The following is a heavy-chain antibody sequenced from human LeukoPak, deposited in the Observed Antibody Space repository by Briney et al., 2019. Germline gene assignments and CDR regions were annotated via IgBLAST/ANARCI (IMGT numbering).Heavy chain of an antibody. CDR3: ATGRWNSSSWGDY. J-gene: IGHJ4*02. V-gene: IGHV1-69*13. Sequence: SVKVSCKASGGTFSSYAISWVRHAPGQGLEWMGGIIPIFGTANYAQKFQGRVTITADESTSTAYMELSSLRSEDTAVYYCATGRWNSSSWGDYWGQGTLVTVSS. CDR1: GGTFSSYA. CDR2: IIPIFGTA. D-gene: IGHD6-13*01.